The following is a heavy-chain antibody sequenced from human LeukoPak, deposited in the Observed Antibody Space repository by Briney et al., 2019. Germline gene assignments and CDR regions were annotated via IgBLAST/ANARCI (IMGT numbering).Heavy chain of an antibody. CDR1: GFTFRSYA. J-gene: IGHJ3*02. CDR3: ARRGPASDYYYKDGFDI. CDR2: ISDSGDGT. D-gene: IGHD3-22*01. Sequence: GGSLRLSCAGSGFTFRSYAMSWVRQSPVKGLEWVSAISDSGDGTYYADSVKARFTISRDNSKSTLYLQMNSLRADDTAVYYCARRGPASDYYYKDGFDIWGQGTMVTVSS. V-gene: IGHV3-23*01.